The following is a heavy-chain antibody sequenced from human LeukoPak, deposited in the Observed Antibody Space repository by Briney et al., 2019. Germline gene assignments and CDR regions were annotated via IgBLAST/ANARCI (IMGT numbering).Heavy chain of an antibody. J-gene: IGHJ5*02. CDR2: ISWNSGSI. V-gene: IGHV3-9*01. CDR1: GFTFYDYA. D-gene: IGHD3-22*01. CDR3: AKDNAYYYDSSGLYENWFDP. Sequence: GGSLRLSCAASGFTFYDYAMHWVRQAPGKGLEWVSGISWNSGSIGYADSVKGRFTISRDNAKNSLYLQMNSLRAEDTALYYCAKDNAYYYDSSGLYENWFDPWGQGTLVTVSS.